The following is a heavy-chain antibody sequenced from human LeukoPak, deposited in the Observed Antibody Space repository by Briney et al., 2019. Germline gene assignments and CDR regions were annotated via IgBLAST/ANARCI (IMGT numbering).Heavy chain of an antibody. J-gene: IGHJ4*02. D-gene: IGHD6-13*01. Sequence: SETLSLTCAVSGGSISGGGYSWSWIRQPPGKGLEWIGYIYRSGSTYYNPSLKSRVTISVDRSKNQFSLKLSSVTAADTAVYYCARAAAGTFDYWGQGTLVTASS. CDR3: ARAAAGTFDY. CDR2: IYRSGST. CDR1: GGSISGGGYS. V-gene: IGHV4-30-2*01.